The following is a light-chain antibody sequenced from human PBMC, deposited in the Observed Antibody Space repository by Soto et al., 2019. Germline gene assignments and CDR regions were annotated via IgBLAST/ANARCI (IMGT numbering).Light chain of an antibody. J-gene: IGKJ1*01. CDR3: QKYDSSPKT. Sequence: QMTLSPSSLSASVGDRVTITCRASQGIGNYLAWYQQKPGKVPSLLISAASTLQSGIPSRFSGSGSGTDFTLTISSLQPEDVATYYCQKYDSSPKTFGQGSKVDI. CDR2: AAS. V-gene: IGKV1-27*01. CDR1: QGIGNY.